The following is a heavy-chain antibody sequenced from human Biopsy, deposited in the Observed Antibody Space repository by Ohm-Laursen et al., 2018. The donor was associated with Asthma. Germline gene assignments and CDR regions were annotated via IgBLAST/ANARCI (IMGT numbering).Heavy chain of an antibody. CDR3: ARAVDYSHYYGIDV. V-gene: IGHV1-18*01. CDR1: GYNFNSAG. J-gene: IGHJ6*02. CDR2: SSVYNGNT. D-gene: IGHD3-10*01. Sequence: GASETASCKTSGYNFNSAGITWVRQAPGQGREGMGWSSVYNGNTKVAQKLQDRVTMITDTSTSTAYMELRSLRSDDTAVYFCARAVDYSHYYGIDVWGQGTTVTVS.